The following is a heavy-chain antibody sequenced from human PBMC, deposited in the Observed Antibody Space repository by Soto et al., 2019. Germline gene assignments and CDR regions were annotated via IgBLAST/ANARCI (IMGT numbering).Heavy chain of an antibody. J-gene: IGHJ4*02. V-gene: IGHV4-31*03. CDR3: VRADYGDRGLAFDS. Sequence: QVQLQESGPGLVKTSQTLSLTCTVSGASTGSGGYYWSWIRQHPGKGLEWIGYIYYTGSTYYSPSLKSRASISVDTSKNEFSLKLDSVTAADTAVYYCVRADYGDRGLAFDSWGQGTLVTVSS. CDR2: IYYTGST. D-gene: IGHD4-17*01. CDR1: GASTGSGGYY.